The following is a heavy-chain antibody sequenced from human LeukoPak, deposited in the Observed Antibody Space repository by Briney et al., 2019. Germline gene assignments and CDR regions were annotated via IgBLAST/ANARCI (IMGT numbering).Heavy chain of an antibody. CDR1: GFNFDNAW. J-gene: IGHJ5*02. V-gene: IGHV3-15*07. Sequence: GGSLRLSCATSGFNFDNAWMNWVRQAPGKGLEWVGRIRSNSDGGAIDYDAPVKGRFALSRDDSKNTLYLQMNSLQTEDTAMYYCATDFYDSTWGQGTLVTVSS. D-gene: IGHD2/OR15-2a*01. CDR2: IRSNSDGGAI. CDR3: ATDFYDST.